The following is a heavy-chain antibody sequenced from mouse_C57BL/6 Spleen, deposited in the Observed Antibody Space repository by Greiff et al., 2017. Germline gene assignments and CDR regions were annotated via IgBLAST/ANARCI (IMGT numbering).Heavy chain of an antibody. CDR3: ARNYYGDYYARDY. D-gene: IGHD2-13*01. CDR1: GYTFTSYW. Sequence: QVQLQQPGAELVKPGASVKMSCKASGYTFTSYWITWVKQRPGQGLEWIGDIYPGSGSTNYNEKFKSKATLTVDTSSSTAYMQLSSLTSEDSAVYYCARNYYGDYYARDYWGQGTSVTVSA. CDR2: IYPGSGST. J-gene: IGHJ4*01. V-gene: IGHV1-55*01.